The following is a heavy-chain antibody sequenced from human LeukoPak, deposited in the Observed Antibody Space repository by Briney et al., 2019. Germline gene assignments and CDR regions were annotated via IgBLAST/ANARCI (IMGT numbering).Heavy chain of an antibody. J-gene: IGHJ3*01. V-gene: IGHV1-18*01. CDR1: GYTFTTYG. Sequence: ASVKVSCKASGYTFTTYGISWVRQAPGQGLEWMGWISTYNGDTNYAQKLQGRVTMTADTSTSTTYMELRSLRSDDTAVYYCALIPYCTTATCYYFDFWGQGTMVTVSS. CDR2: ISTYNGDT. CDR3: ALIPYCTTATCYYFDF. D-gene: IGHD2-2*01.